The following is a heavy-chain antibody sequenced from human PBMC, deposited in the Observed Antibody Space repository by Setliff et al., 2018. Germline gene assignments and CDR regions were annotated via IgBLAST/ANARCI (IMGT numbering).Heavy chain of an antibody. J-gene: IGHJ3*02. Sequence: GESLKISCAASGFSFSGSAVYWVRQASVKGLEWIGRIRGRTDNYATAYAASVRGRFTISRDDSKNTAYLQMNSLKTEDAAVYYCTFARDGYDVFDIWGQGTMVTVSS. CDR2: IRGRTDNYAT. CDR1: GFSFSGSA. D-gene: IGHD5-18*01. V-gene: IGHV3-73*01. CDR3: TFARDGYDVFDI.